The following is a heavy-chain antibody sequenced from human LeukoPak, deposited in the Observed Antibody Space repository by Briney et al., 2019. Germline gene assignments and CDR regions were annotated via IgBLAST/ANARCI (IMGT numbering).Heavy chain of an antibody. D-gene: IGHD3-10*02. V-gene: IGHV1-69*02. J-gene: IGHJ4*02. CDR2: IIPILGIA. CDR3: ARFGALFGELLFRY. Sequence: SVKVSCKASGGTFSSYTISWVRQAPGQGLEWMGRIIPILGIANYAQKFQGRVTITADKSTSTAYMELSSLRSEDTAVYYCARFGALFGELLFRYWGQGTLVTVSS. CDR1: GGTFSSYT.